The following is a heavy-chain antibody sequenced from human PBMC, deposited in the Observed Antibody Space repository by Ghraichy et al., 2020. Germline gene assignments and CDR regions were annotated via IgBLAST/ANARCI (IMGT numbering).Heavy chain of an antibody. CDR3: ARIRITIFGVVIRGNYYYGMYV. V-gene: IGHV4-34*01. CDR1: GGSFSGYY. D-gene: IGHD3-3*01. CDR2: INHSGST. J-gene: IGHJ6*02. Sequence: SETLSLTCAVYGGSFSGYYWSWIRQPPGKGLEWIGEINHSGSTNYNPSLKSRVTISVDTSKNQFSLKLSAVTAAATAVYYCARIRITIFGVVIRGNYYYGMYVWGQGATVTVSS.